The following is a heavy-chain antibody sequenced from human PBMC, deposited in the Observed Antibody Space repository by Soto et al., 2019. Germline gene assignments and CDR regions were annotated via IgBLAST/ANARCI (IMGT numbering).Heavy chain of an antibody. Sequence: QVQLVQSGAEVKKPGASVKVSCKASGYTFTSYGINWVRQAPGQGLEWMGWISAYNGNTNYAQKLQGRVTMTTDTHTRTDQMELRSLRSDGTAQYYSARDELGYSYGLDYWGQGTLVTVAS. CDR2: ISAYNGNT. D-gene: IGHD5-18*01. J-gene: IGHJ4*02. CDR1: GYTFTSYG. V-gene: IGHV1-18*01. CDR3: ARDELGYSYGLDY.